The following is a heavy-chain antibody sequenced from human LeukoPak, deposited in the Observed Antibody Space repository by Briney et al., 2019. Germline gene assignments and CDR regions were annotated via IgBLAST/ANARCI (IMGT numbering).Heavy chain of an antibody. J-gene: IGHJ4*02. CDR3: ARDRGYYDSSGYYPDYFDY. V-gene: IGHV1-69*13. CDR2: IIPIFGTA. D-gene: IGHD3-22*01. Sequence: ASVKVSCKASGGTFISYAISWVRQAPGQGLEWMGGIIPIFGTANYAQKFQGRVTITADESTSTAYMELSSLRSEDTAVYYCARDRGYYDSSGYYPDYFDYWGQGTLVTVSS. CDR1: GGTFISYA.